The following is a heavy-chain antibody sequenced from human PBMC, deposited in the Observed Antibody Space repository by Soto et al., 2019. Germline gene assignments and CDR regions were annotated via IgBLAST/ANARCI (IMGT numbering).Heavy chain of an antibody. D-gene: IGHD3-16*01. CDR2: ISYDGSNK. CDR3: VNDGGSAVGYFDY. CDR1: GFTFSSYG. J-gene: IGHJ4*02. Sequence: GGSLRLSCAASGFTFSSYGMHWVRQAPGKGLEWVAVISYDGSNKYYADSVKGRFTISRDNSKNTLYLQMNSLRAEETAVYYCVNDGGSAVGYFDYWGQVTLVTVSS. V-gene: IGHV3-30*18.